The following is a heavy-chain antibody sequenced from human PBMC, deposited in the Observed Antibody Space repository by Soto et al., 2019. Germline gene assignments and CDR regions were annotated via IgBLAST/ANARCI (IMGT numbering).Heavy chain of an antibody. CDR2: VYTDGRRT. V-gene: IGHV3-74*01. D-gene: IGHD3-10*01. Sequence: EVQLVESGGGLVQPGGSLRLSCAASGFTFSSYWMHWVRQAPGKGLGWVSRVYTDGRRTSYADSVKGRFTISRDNAENTLYLQMNSLRAEDTAVYYCARGAGGYYYMDVWGKGTTVTVSS. CDR1: GFTFSSYW. CDR3: ARGAGGYYYMDV. J-gene: IGHJ6*03.